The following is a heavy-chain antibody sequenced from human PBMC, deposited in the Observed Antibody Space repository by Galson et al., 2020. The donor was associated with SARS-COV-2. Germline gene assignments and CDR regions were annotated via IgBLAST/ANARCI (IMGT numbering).Heavy chain of an antibody. V-gene: IGHV4-59*01. J-gene: IGHJ6*02. D-gene: IGHD2-2*01. Sequence: SQTLSLTCTVSGGSISSYYWSWIRQPPGKGLEWIGYIYYSGSTNYNPSLKSRVTISVDTSKNQFSLKLSSVTAADTAVYYCARLVVVPAANYYYGIDVWGQGTTVTVSS. CDR1: GGSISSYY. CDR3: ARLVVVPAANYYYGIDV. CDR2: IYYSGST.